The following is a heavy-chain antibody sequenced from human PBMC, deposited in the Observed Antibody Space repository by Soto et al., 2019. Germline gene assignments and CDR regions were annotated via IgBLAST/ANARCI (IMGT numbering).Heavy chain of an antibody. J-gene: IGHJ4*02. Sequence: GGSLRLSCQASGFNFDNYGMHWVRQAPGKGLEWVAVITYDGSFQYYADSVKGRFTISRDNSRNTLSLHLNTLKPEDTAVYHCAKDRVGGTFYTPLAFWGQGTLVTVSS. D-gene: IGHD1-7*01. V-gene: IGHV3-30*18. CDR2: ITYDGSFQ. CDR1: GFNFDNYG. CDR3: AKDRVGGTFYTPLAF.